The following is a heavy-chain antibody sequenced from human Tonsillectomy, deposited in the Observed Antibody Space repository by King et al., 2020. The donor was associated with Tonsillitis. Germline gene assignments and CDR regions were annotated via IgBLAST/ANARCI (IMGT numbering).Heavy chain of an antibody. CDR2: IRSSSRYI. J-gene: IGHJ6*02. Sequence: VQLVESGGGLVKPGGSLRLSCAASGFTFSSYSMNWVRPAPGKGLEWVSSIRSSSRYIYYADSEKGRFTISRDNAKNSLYLHMNSLSAEDTAVYYCARVLIVGATHYYYYGMDVWGQGTTVTVSS. D-gene: IGHD1-26*01. CDR1: GFTFSSYS. V-gene: IGHV3-21*01. CDR3: ARVLIVGATHYYYYGMDV.